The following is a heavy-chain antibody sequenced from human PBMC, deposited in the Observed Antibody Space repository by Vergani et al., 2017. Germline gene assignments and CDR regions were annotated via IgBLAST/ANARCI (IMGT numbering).Heavy chain of an antibody. J-gene: IGHJ4*02. CDR3: ARRKGHSVVTTAIDY. CDR2: ISNSGTSV. V-gene: IGHV3-48*02. CDR1: GFTFSSYG. D-gene: IGHD2-21*02. Sequence: VQLVESGGGVVQPGRSLRLSCAASGFTFSSYGMHWVRQAPGKGLEWVSYISNSGTSVFYIESVKGRFTISRDNVKNSLSLQMNSLSDEDTAVYYCARRKGHSVVTTAIDYWGQGTLVTVSS.